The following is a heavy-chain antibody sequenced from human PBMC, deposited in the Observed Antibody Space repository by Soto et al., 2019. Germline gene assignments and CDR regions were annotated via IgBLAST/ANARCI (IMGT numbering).Heavy chain of an antibody. J-gene: IGHJ6*02. CDR3: ARVLGYCSGGSCYSGYYYYGMDV. Sequence: QVQLVQSGAEVKKPGSSVKVSCKASGGTFSSYAISWVRQAPGQGLEWMGGIIPIFGTANYAQKFQGRVTIPADESTSTAYMELSSLRSEDTAVYYCARVLGYCSGGSCYSGYYYYGMDVWGQGTTVTVSS. V-gene: IGHV1-69*01. CDR2: IIPIFGTA. CDR1: GGTFSSYA. D-gene: IGHD2-15*01.